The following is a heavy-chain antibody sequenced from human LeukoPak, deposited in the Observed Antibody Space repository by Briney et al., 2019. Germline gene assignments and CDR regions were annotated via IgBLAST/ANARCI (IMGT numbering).Heavy chain of an antibody. CDR2: IWSDGTNK. J-gene: IGHJ3*02. CDR1: GFTFSSYA. V-gene: IGHV3-33*01. CDR3: ARGSLLAFDI. Sequence: GRSLRLSRAASGFTFSSYAMHWVRQAPGQGLEWVAVIWSDGTNKYYSDSVKGRFTISRDNSKNTLYLQMNSLRAEDTAVYYCARGSLLAFDIWGQGTMVTVSS.